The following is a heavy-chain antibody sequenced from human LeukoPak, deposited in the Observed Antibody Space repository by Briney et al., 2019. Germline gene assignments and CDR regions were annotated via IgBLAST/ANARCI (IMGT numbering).Heavy chain of an antibody. J-gene: IGHJ4*02. Sequence: GGSLRLSCAASGFTFSSYATSWVRQAPGKGLEWVSAISGSGGSTYYADSVKGRFTISRDNSKNTLYLQMNSLRAEDTAVYYCAKPGAYYGSGRSHFDYWGQGTLVTVSS. V-gene: IGHV3-23*01. CDR2: ISGSGGST. CDR3: AKPGAYYGSGRSHFDY. D-gene: IGHD3-10*01. CDR1: GFTFSSYA.